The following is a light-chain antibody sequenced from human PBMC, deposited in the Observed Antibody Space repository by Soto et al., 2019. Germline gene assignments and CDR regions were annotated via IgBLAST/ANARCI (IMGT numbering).Light chain of an antibody. J-gene: IGKJ5*01. V-gene: IGKV1-13*02. CDR3: QQCRSFPIT. CDR2: DAS. CDR1: QDISNT. Sequence: AIQLTQSPSSLSASVGDRVTITCRASQDISNTVAWYQYIPGNGPKLLIYDASRLESGVPSRFIGSGSGTHVTLTISSLPPDDFATYICQQCRSFPITFGQRKRVEVK.